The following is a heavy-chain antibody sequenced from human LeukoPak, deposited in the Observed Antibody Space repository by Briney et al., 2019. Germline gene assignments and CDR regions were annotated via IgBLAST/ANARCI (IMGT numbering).Heavy chain of an antibody. V-gene: IGHV1-2*02. J-gene: IGHJ6*03. CDR1: GYTFTGYY. CDR2: INPHSGGT. Sequence: ASVKVSCKASGYTFTGYYIEWVRQAPGQGLEWMGWINPHSGGTNYAQEFQGRVTMTRDTSISTAYMELSSLRPDDTAVYYCARGGWEYQLLYYYYYYMDVWGKGTTVTISS. D-gene: IGHD2-2*01. CDR3: ARGGWEYQLLYYYYYYMDV.